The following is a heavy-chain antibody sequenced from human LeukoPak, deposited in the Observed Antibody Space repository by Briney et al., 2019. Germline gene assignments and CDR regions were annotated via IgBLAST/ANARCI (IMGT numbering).Heavy chain of an antibody. CDR3: ARGTPYSSGWYAGIHYFDY. CDR2: INHSGST. V-gene: IGHV4-34*01. D-gene: IGHD6-19*01. Sequence: SETLSLTCTVFGGSISSYYWSWIRQPPGKGLEWIGEINHSGSTNYNPSLKSRVTISVDTSKNQFSLKLSSVTAADTAVYYCARGTPYSSGWYAGIHYFDYWGQGTLVTVSS. J-gene: IGHJ4*02. CDR1: GGSISSYY.